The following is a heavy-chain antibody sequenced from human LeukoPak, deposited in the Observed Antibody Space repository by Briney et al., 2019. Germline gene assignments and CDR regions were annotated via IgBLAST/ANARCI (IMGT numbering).Heavy chain of an antibody. Sequence: PGGSLRLSCAASGFTFSSYWMHWVRQAPGKGLVCVSRSDGTNITYADSVKGRFTISRDNAKKALYLQMNGLRADDTAVYYCARHPLKDWGQGTLVTVSS. CDR2: SDGTNI. J-gene: IGHJ4*02. CDR1: GFTFSSYW. V-gene: IGHV3-74*01. CDR3: ARHPLKD.